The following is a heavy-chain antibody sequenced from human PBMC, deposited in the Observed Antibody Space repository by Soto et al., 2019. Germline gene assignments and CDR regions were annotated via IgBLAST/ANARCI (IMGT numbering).Heavy chain of an antibody. Sequence: QVQLVQSGAEVKKPGASVKVSCKASGYTFASYAISWMRQAPEQGLEWMGWISAYNGNTNYAQKLQGRVTMTTDTSTSTAYMEMRSLRSDDMAMYYCARDPPPPDYWGQGTLVTVSS. V-gene: IGHV1-18*03. CDR1: GYTFASYA. CDR3: ARDPPPPDY. CDR2: ISAYNGNT. J-gene: IGHJ4*02.